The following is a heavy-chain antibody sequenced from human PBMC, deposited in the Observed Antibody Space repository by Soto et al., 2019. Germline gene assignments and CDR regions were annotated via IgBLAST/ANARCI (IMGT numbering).Heavy chain of an antibody. CDR2: GYHGGNT. D-gene: IGHD5-18*01. J-gene: IGHJ4*02. Sequence: QLQLQESGPGLVKPSETQSLTCTVSGGSISSNSYYWAWIRQPPGKGLEWIGSGYHGGNTYYNPSHKSRVTMSVDTSTNRFSLKLKSVTAADTAVYYCARHLSGYGYLYFEYWGQGILVTVSS. CDR1: GGSISSNSYY. CDR3: ARHLSGYGYLYFEY. V-gene: IGHV4-39*01.